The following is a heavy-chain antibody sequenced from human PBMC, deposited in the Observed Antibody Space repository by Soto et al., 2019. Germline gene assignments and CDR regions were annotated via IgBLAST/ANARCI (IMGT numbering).Heavy chain of an antibody. J-gene: IGHJ4*02. CDR3: SRGSNGYPFDY. CDR2: ISSNGGST. CDR1: GFTFSSYA. Sequence: EVQLVESVGGLVQPGGSLRLSCAASGFTFSSYAMHWVRQAPGKGLEYVSVISSNGGSTYYANSVKGRFTISRDNSKNTLYLQMGSLRAEDMAVYYCSRGSNGYPFDYWGQGTLVTVSS. D-gene: IGHD5-12*01. V-gene: IGHV3-64*01.